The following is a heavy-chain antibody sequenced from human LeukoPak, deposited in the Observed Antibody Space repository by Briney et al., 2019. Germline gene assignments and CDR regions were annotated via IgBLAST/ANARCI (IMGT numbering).Heavy chain of an antibody. CDR1: GFIVRNNY. CDR2: IYTDGTT. J-gene: IGHJ4*02. CDR3: VVFPPGVGATVDDY. V-gene: IGHV3-66*01. Sequence: GGSLRLSCAVSGFIVRNNYMTWVRQAPGTGLEWVSVIYTDGTTYYIDSVRGRFTISKDSSKNTLYLQMNSLRAEDTAVYYCVVFPPGVGATVDDYWGQGTLVTVSS. D-gene: IGHD1-26*01.